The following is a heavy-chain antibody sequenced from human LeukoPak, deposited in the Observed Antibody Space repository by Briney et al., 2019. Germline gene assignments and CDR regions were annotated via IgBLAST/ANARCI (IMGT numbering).Heavy chain of an antibody. D-gene: IGHD2-2*01. CDR2: IGTAGDT. J-gene: IGHJ6*02. V-gene: IGHV3-13*01. Sequence: GGSLRLSCAASGFTFSSYDMHWVRQATGKGLEWVSAIGTAGDTYYPGSVKGRFTISRENAKNSLYLQMNSLRAGDTAVYYCAREQYPYGMGVWGQGTTVTVSS. CDR1: GFTFSSYD. CDR3: AREQYPYGMGV.